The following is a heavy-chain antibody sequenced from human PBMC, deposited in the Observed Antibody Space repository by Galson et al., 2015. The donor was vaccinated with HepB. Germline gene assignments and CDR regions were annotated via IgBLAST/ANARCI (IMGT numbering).Heavy chain of an antibody. J-gene: IGHJ6*02. CDR2: IKQDGSEK. CDR3: ARAVTMVRGVRSYYYYGMDV. Sequence: SLRLSCAASGFTFSSCWMSWVRQAPGKGLEWVANIKQDGSEKYYVDSVKGRFTISRDNAKNSLYLQMNSLRAEDTAVYYCARAVTMVRGVRSYYYYGMDVWGQGTTVTVSS. CDR1: GFTFSSCW. D-gene: IGHD3-10*01. V-gene: IGHV3-7*03.